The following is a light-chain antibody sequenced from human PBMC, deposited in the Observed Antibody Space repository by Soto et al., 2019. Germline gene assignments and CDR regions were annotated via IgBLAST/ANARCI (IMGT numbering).Light chain of an antibody. V-gene: IGLV2-14*03. CDR2: EVS. CDR3: SSYTSSSTRV. CDR1: SSDVGAYDY. J-gene: IGLJ1*01. Sequence: QSVLTQPASVSGSPGQSITISCTGTSSDVGAYDYVSWYQQHPDKAPKLMIYEVSNRPSGVSKRFSGSTSVNTATLTICGLQAEDEADYYCSSYTSSSTRVFGTGTKVTVL.